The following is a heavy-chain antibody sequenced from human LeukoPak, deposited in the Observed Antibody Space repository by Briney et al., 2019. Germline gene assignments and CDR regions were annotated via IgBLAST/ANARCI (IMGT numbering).Heavy chain of an antibody. CDR1: GFAFSSYA. V-gene: IGHV3-23*01. D-gene: IGHD2-15*01. CDR2: ITAIGENT. Sequence: GGSLRLSCAASGFAFSSYAMSWVRQAPGKGLDWVSAITAIGENTYYADSVKGRFTISRDSSQKTVFLQMNSLRGEDTAIYFCAKETRVAPRHIDYWGQGTLVTVSS. J-gene: IGHJ4*02. CDR3: AKETRVAPRHIDY.